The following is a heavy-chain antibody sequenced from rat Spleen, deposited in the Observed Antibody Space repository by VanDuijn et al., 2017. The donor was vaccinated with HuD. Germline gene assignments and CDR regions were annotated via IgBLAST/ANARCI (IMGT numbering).Heavy chain of an antibody. CDR3: ARFGGDY. CDR1: GLPLKGYH. Sequence: QVQLKESGPGLVQPSQTLSLTCTVSGLPLKGYHVTWVRQPPGKSLVWMGTMWASGGTDYNSAVQSRLSISRDTSKSQVFLKMNSLQTEDTAMYFYARFGGDYWGQGVMVTVSS. D-gene: IGHD4-6*01. CDR2: MWASGGT. J-gene: IGHJ2*01. V-gene: IGHV2-13*01.